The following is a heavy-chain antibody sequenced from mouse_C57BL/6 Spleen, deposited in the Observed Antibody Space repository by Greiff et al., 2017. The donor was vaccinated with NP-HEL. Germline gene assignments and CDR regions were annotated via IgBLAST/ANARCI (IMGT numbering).Heavy chain of an antibody. J-gene: IGHJ4*01. CDR1: GYSITSGYY. V-gene: IGHV3-6*01. CDR3: ARVHYGSYYYAMDY. D-gene: IGHD1-1*01. Sequence: VQLKESGPGLVKPPQSLSLTCSVTGYSITSGYYWNWIRQFPGNKLEWMGYISYDGSNNYNPSLKNRISITRDTSKNQFFLKLNSVTTEDTATYYCARVHYGSYYYAMDYWGQGTSVTVSS. CDR2: ISYDGSN.